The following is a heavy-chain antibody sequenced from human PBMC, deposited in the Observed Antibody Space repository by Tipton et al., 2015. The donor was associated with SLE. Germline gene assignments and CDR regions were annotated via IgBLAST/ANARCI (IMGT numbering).Heavy chain of an antibody. CDR2: IYTSGST. Sequence: TLSLTCAVYGGSFSGYYWSWIRQPAGKGLEWIGYIYTSGSTNYNPSLKSRVTISVDTSKNQFSLKLSSVTAADTAVYYCARGGYSGSPRDAFDIWGQGTMVTVSS. J-gene: IGHJ3*02. V-gene: IGHV4-4*09. CDR1: GGSFSGYY. CDR3: ARGGYSGSPRDAFDI. D-gene: IGHD1-26*01.